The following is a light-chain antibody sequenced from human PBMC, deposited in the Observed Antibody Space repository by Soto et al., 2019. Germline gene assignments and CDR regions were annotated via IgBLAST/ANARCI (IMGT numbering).Light chain of an antibody. Sequence: EIVMTQSPATLSVSPGERATLSCRASQSVSSNLAWYQQKPGQAPRLLIYGASTRANGIPARFSGSGFGTEFTLTISSLQSEDFAVYYCQQYNNWPPPLTFGGGTKVEIK. V-gene: IGKV3-15*01. CDR1: QSVSSN. CDR2: GAS. J-gene: IGKJ4*01. CDR3: QQYNNWPPPLT.